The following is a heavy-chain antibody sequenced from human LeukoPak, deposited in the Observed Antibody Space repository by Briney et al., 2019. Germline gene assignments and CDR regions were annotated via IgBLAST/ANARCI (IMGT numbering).Heavy chain of an antibody. CDR3: ARDPPFTMVRGVIITEDCYYGMDV. V-gene: IGHV1-69*13. Sequence: SVKVSCKASGGTFSSYAISWVRQAPGQGLEWMGGIIPIFGTANYAQKFQGRVTITADESTSTAYMELSSLRSEDTAVYYCARDPPFTMVRGVIITEDCYYGMDVWGQGTTVTVSS. J-gene: IGHJ6*02. CDR1: GGTFSSYA. CDR2: IIPIFGTA. D-gene: IGHD3-10*01.